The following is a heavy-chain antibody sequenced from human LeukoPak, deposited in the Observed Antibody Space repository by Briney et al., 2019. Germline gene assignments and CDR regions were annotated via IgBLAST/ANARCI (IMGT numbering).Heavy chain of an antibody. V-gene: IGHV3-30*01. Sequence: GGSLRLSCAASGFTFSSYAMRWVRQAPGKGLEWVAVISYDGSNKYYADSVKGRFTISRDNSKNTLYLQMNSLRAEDTAVYYCARSGSGYSYGAYFDYWGQGTLVTVSS. CDR3: ARSGSGYSYGAYFDY. CDR1: GFTFSSYA. D-gene: IGHD5-18*01. CDR2: ISYDGSNK. J-gene: IGHJ4*02.